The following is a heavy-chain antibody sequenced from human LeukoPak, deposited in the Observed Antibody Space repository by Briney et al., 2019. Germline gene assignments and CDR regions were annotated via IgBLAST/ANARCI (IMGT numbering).Heavy chain of an antibody. CDR2: INPNSGGT. Sequence: GASVKVSCKASGYTFTGYYMHWVRQAPGQGLEWMGWINPNSGGTNYAQKFQGRVTMTRDTSISTAYMELSRLRSDDTAVYYCAREKAVVAATEGVAFDIWGQGTMVTVSS. D-gene: IGHD2-15*01. CDR3: AREKAVVAATEGVAFDI. V-gene: IGHV1-2*02. J-gene: IGHJ3*02. CDR1: GYTFTGYY.